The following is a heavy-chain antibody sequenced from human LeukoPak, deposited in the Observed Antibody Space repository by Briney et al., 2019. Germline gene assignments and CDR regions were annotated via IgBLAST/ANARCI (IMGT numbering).Heavy chain of an antibody. D-gene: IGHD3-9*01. J-gene: IGHJ4*02. CDR3: ARGGDWLWAYFDY. Sequence: SETLSLTCAVYGGSFSGYYWSWIRQPPGKGLEWIGEINHSGSTNYNPSLKSRVTISVDTSKNQFSLKLSSVTAADTAVYYCARGGDWLWAYFDYWGQGTLVTVSS. CDR2: INHSGST. V-gene: IGHV4-34*01. CDR1: GGSFSGYY.